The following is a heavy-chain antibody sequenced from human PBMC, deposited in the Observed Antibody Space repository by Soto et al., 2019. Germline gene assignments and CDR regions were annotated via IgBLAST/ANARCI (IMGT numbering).Heavy chain of an antibody. CDR3: APLPGIAAAGTPNWFGP. J-gene: IGHJ5*02. CDR1: GFTFSSYA. D-gene: IGHD6-13*01. CDR2: ISHDGSNK. Sequence: QVQLVESGGGVVQPGRSLRLSCAASGFTFSSYAMHWVRQAPGKGLEWVAVISHDGSNKYYADSVKGRFTISRDNSKNTLYLQMNSLRAEDTAVYYCAPLPGIAAAGTPNWFGPWGQGTLVTVSS. V-gene: IGHV3-30-3*01.